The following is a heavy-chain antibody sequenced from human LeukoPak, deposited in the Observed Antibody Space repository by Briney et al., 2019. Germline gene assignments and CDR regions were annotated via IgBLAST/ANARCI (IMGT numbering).Heavy chain of an antibody. V-gene: IGHV3-66*02. D-gene: IGHD2-2*01. CDR2: IYSGGST. CDR1: GFIFSNYA. Sequence: GGSLRLSCAASGFIFSNYAMTWARLTPGKGLEWVSVIYSGGSTYYADSVKGRFTISRDNSKNTLYLQMNSLRAEDTAVYYCARLPAAVNYYYYMDVWGKGTTVTVSS. J-gene: IGHJ6*03. CDR3: ARLPAAVNYYYYMDV.